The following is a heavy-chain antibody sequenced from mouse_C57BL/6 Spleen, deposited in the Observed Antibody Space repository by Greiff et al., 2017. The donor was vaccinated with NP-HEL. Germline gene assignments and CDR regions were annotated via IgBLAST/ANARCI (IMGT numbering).Heavy chain of an antibody. Sequence: QVQLKQSGAELVRPGASVTLSCKASGYTFTDYEMHWVKQTPVHGLEWIGAIDPETGGTAYNQKFKGKAILTADKSSSTAYMELRSLTSEDSAVYYCTRREDYYGSSYGEAWFAYWGQGTLVTVSA. D-gene: IGHD1-1*01. CDR1: GYTFTDYE. CDR2: IDPETGGT. J-gene: IGHJ3*01. V-gene: IGHV1-15*01. CDR3: TRREDYYGSSYGEAWFAY.